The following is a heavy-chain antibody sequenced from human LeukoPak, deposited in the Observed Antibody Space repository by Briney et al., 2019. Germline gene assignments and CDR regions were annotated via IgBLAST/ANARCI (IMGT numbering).Heavy chain of an antibody. D-gene: IGHD2-21*01. CDR3: ATESPSCGGDYFGY. CDR1: GFTFSSYS. Sequence: GGSLRLSCAASGFTFSSYSMNWVRQAPGKGLEWVSLIYRGDSTYYADSMKGRFTISRDNSKNTLYLRMNSLRAADTAVYYCATESPSCGGDYFGYWGQGTLVTVSS. J-gene: IGHJ4*02. CDR2: IYRGDST. V-gene: IGHV3-53*01.